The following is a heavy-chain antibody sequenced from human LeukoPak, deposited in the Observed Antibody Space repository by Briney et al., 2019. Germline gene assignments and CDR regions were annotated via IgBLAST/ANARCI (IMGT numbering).Heavy chain of an antibody. Sequence: GGSLRLSCAASGFTFSSYSMNWVRQAPGKGLEWVSSISSSSSYIYYADSVKGRFTISRDNAKNSLYLQMNSLGAEDTAVYYCARDQRDSGSYYGHFDYWGQGTLVTVSS. CDR2: ISSSSSYI. CDR3: ARDQRDSGSYYGHFDY. CDR1: GFTFSSYS. V-gene: IGHV3-21*01. J-gene: IGHJ4*02. D-gene: IGHD1-26*01.